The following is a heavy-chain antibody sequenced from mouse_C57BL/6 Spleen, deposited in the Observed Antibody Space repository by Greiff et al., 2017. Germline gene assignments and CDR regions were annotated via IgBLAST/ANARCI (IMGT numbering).Heavy chain of an antibody. D-gene: IGHD1-1*01. CDR3: AREVDYYGSSYRFAY. V-gene: IGHV1-7*01. CDR2: INPSSGYT. Sequence: LVESGAELAKPGASVKLSCKASGYTFTSYWMHWVKQRPGQGLEWIGYINPSSGYTKYNQKFKDKATLTADKSSSTAYMQLGGLTYEDSAVYYCAREVDYYGSSYRFAYWGQGTLVTGSA. CDR1: GYTFTSYW. J-gene: IGHJ3*01.